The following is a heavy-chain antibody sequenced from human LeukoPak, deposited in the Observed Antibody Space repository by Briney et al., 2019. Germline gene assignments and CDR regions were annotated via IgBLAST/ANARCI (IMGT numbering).Heavy chain of an antibody. CDR3: ATPESGYSSGWFDY. CDR1: GYTCTGDY. V-gene: IGHV1-2*02. J-gene: IGHJ4*02. Sequence: GASVKVWCKASGYTCTGDYMHWVRQAPGLGLEWMGWINPNRGGTTYAQKFQGRVTMTRDTSISTAYMELSRLRSDDTAVYYCATPESGYSSGWFDYWGQGTLVTVSS. CDR2: INPNRGGT. D-gene: IGHD6-19*01.